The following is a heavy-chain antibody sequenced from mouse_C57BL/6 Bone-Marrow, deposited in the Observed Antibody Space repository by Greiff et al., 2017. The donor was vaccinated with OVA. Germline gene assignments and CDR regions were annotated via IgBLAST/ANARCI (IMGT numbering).Heavy chain of an antibody. J-gene: IGHJ4*01. D-gene: IGHD2-2*01. CDR1: EYEFPSPD. V-gene: IGHV5-2*03. CDR3: DGDYYAMDY. CDR2: INSDGGST. Sequence: DVKLVESGGGLVQPGESLKLSCESNEYEFPSPDMSWVRKTPEKRLELVAAINSDGGSTYYPDTMERRFIISRDNTKKTLYLQMSSLRSEDTDHYGYDGDYYAMDYWGQGTSVTVSS.